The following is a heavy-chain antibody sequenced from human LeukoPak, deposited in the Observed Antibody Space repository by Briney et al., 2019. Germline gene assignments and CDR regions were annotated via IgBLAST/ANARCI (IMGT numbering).Heavy chain of an antibody. J-gene: IGHJ6*03. CDR1: GGSFSGYY. Sequence: PSETLSLTCAVYGGSFSGYYWSWIRQPPGKGLEWIGEINHSGSTNYNPSLKSRVTISVDTSKNQFSLRLSSVTAADTAVYCCARGYDSSGYIYYYYYMDVWVKGTTVTVSS. CDR2: INHSGST. CDR3: ARGYDSSGYIYYYYYMDV. V-gene: IGHV4-34*01. D-gene: IGHD3-22*01.